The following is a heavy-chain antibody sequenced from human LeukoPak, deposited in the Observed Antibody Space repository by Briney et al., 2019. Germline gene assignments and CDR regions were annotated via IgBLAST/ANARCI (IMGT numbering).Heavy chain of an antibody. J-gene: IGHJ4*02. CDR3: AKDETPWD. D-gene: IGHD3-16*01. CDR1: GFTFSGYA. Sequence: PGGSLRLSCAASGFTFSGYAMDWVRQAPGKGLEWVSAISGGGGTTYYTDSVKGRFTVSRDNSKNTLYLQMNSLRAEDTAVYYCAKDETPWDWGQGTLVTVSS. CDR2: ISGGGGTT. V-gene: IGHV3-23*01.